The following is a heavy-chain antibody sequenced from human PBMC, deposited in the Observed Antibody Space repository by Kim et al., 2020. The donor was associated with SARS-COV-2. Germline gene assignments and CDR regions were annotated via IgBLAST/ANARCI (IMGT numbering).Heavy chain of an antibody. V-gene: IGHV3-23*01. J-gene: IGHJ5*02. CDR1: GFTFNNFA. CDR3: AKEDYDILTGFYTT. Sequence: GGSLRLSCVGSGFTFNNFAMSWVRQAPGKGLEWVSAISGSGSRTYFADSVKGRFSISRDNSKNTLYLEMNNLRAEDTAVYYCAKEDYDILTGFYTTWGQGTLVTVSS. CDR2: ISGSGSRT. D-gene: IGHD3-9*01.